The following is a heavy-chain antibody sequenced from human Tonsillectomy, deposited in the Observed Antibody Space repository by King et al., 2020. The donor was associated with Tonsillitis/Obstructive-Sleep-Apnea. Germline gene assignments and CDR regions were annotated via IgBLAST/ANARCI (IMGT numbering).Heavy chain of an antibody. CDR1: CGSIRRTISSTYYY. J-gene: IGHJ4*02. CDR2: IYYSWDT. D-gene: IGHD3-3*01. V-gene: IGHV4-39*01. Sequence: QLQESGPGLAKPSETLSLTCTVSCGSIRRTISSTYYYLGWIRQPPRKGLEGSGGIYYSWDTHYNPSLKSRVTTSVDTSKNRFSLKASSVTDADTAVYYCARHIISSSGYHGGDFDYWGQGTLVTVSS. CDR3: ARHIISSSGYHGGDFDY.